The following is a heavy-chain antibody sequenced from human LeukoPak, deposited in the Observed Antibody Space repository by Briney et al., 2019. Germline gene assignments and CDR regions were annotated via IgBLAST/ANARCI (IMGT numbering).Heavy chain of an antibody. CDR1: GASVSSASY. J-gene: IGHJ6*02. CDR3: ARATYGMDV. Sequence: SETLSLTCAGSGASVSSASYWSWIRQPPGKGVEWIAHIYNGVNTNYNPSLKSRVTISVDKSKNQFSLKLSSVTAADTAVYYCARATYGMDVWGQGTTVTVSS. CDR2: IYNGVNT. V-gene: IGHV4-61*01.